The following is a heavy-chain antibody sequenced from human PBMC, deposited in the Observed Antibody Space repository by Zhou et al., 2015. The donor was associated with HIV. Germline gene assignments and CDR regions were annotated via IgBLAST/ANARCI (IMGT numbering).Heavy chain of an antibody. Sequence: VQLVESGGGLVQPGRSLRLSCAASGFTFSSYGMHWVRQAPGKGLEWVAVIWYDGSNKYYADSVKGRFTISRDNAKNSLYLQMNSLRAEDTAVYYCARDLYCSSTSCYPDAFDIWGQGTMVTVSS. V-gene: IGHV3-33*01. CDR2: IWYDGSNK. J-gene: IGHJ3*02. D-gene: IGHD2-2*01. CDR1: GFTFSSYG. CDR3: ARDLYCSSTSCYPDAFDI.